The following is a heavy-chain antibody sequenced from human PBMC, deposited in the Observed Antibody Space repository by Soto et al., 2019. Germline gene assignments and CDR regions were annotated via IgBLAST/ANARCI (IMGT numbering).Heavy chain of an antibody. Sequence: QVQLVQSGAEVNKPGASVKVSCKASGYTFTHYGITWVRQAPGQGFEWTGGINAYVGATKSAQKYQGRITVTMDTSTNTVYLELRSLRSDDTAVYHCARGDGDTLDYWGQGTRVRVSA. V-gene: IGHV1-18*01. CDR3: ARGDGDTLDY. J-gene: IGHJ4*02. CDR1: GYTFTHYG. CDR2: INAYVGAT.